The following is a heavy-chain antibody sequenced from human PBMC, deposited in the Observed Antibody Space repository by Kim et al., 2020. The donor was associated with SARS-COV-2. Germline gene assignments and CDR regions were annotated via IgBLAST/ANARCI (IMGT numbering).Heavy chain of an antibody. CDR3: ARVVAMVQGVIIAAYYYD. CDR2: IYYSGST. D-gene: IGHD3-10*01. V-gene: IGHV4-59*01. Sequence: SETLSLTCTVSGGSISSYYWSWIRQPPGKGLEWIGYIYYSGSTNSNPTLKSRVTISVDTSTTQFSLNLSSVTAADTAVYYCARVVAMVQGVIIAAYYYD. J-gene: IGHJ6*03. CDR1: GGSISSYY.